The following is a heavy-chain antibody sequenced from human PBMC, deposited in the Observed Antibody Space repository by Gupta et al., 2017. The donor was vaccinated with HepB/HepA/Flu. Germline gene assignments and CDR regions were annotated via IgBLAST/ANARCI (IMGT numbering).Heavy chain of an antibody. J-gene: IGHJ6*02. D-gene: IGHD1-7*01. Sequence: QVQLQPWGAGLLKPSETLSLTCAVYGGSFSGYFWNWIRPPPGKGLEWIGQINHSGSISYNPSLKTRVTISIDTSKSQFSLKVSSVTAADTAVYFCARETGVSGTTGGNYYGLDVWGQGTTVTVSS. CDR2: INHSGSI. CDR1: GGSFSGYF. CDR3: ARETGVSGTTGGNYYGLDV. V-gene: IGHV4-34*01.